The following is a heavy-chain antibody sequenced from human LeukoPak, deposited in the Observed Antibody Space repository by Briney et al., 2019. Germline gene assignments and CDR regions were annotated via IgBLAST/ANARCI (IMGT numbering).Heavy chain of an antibody. CDR2: ISGSSSGT. V-gene: IGHV3-23*01. J-gene: IGHJ4*02. CDR1: GFTFSIYA. Sequence: PGGSLRLSCAASGFTFSIYAMSWVRQAPGKGPEWVSGISGSSSGTYFSGSVKGRFTISRDNSKNTLSLQMNSLRAEDTAVYYCAKGGGIAAPGGDFDYWGQGTLVTVSS. D-gene: IGHD6-13*01. CDR3: AKGGGIAAPGGDFDY.